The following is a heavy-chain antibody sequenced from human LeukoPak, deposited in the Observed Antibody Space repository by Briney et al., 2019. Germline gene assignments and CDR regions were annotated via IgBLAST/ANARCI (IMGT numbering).Heavy chain of an antibody. CDR3: ARDFNWDEPYYFDY. CDR1: GFTISNYW. V-gene: IGHV3-74*03. CDR2: IHPDGSIT. D-gene: IGHD1-26*01. J-gene: IGHJ4*02. Sequence: GGSLRLSCVGSGFTISNYWMHWVRQAPGTGLVWVSRIHPDGSITTYADSVKGRFTVSRDNSKDTLYLQMDSLGVEDTAMYYCARDFNWDEPYYFDYWGPGTLVTVSS.